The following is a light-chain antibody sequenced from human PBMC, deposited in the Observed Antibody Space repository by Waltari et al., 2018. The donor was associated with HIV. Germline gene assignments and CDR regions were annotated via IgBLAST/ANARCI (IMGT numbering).Light chain of an antibody. CDR3: SSYAGRDIRVV. J-gene: IGLJ2*01. Sequence: ALTQPPSASGSPGQSVTISCTGGDSDIGSTNLVSWYQQHPGKAPKRMLYEVNKRPSGVSHRFSGAKSGSVASLTVSGLQADDEADYYCSSYAGRDIRVVFGGGTKLTVL. CDR2: EVN. CDR1: DSDIGSTNL. V-gene: IGLV2-8*01.